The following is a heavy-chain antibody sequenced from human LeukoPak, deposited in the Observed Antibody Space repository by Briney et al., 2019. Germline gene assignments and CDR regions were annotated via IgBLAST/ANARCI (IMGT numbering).Heavy chain of an antibody. V-gene: IGHV3-23*01. D-gene: IGHD2-21*02. CDR3: AQEPPYCGGDCYFLLGY. Sequence: PGGSLRLSCAASGFTFSSYSMTWVRQAPGKGLEWVSGISGSGSTYYADSVWGRFTISRDNSKNTLYLQMNTLRAEDTAVYYCAQEPPYCGGDCYFLLGYWGQGTLVTVSS. J-gene: IGHJ4*02. CDR2: ISGSGST. CDR1: GFTFSSYS.